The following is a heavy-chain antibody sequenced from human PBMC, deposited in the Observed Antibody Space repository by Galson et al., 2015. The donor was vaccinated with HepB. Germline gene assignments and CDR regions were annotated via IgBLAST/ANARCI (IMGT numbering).Heavy chain of an antibody. CDR2: IYPGDSDT. D-gene: IGHD3-16*02. CDR1: GYSFTSYW. Sequence: QSGAEVKKPGESLKISCKGSGYSFTSYWIGWVRQMPGKGLEWMGIIYPGDSDTRYSPSFQGQVTISADKSISTAYLQWSSLKASDTAMYYCARHISWGSYRYPYAFDIWGQGTMVTVSS. J-gene: IGHJ3*02. V-gene: IGHV5-51*01. CDR3: ARHISWGSYRYPYAFDI.